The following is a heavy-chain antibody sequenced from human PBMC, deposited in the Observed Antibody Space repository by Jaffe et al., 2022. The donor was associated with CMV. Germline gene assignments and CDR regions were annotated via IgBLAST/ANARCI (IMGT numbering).Heavy chain of an antibody. CDR2: ISSSSSYI. V-gene: IGHV3-21*01. Sequence: EVQLVESGGGLVKPGGSLRLSCAASGFTFSSYSMNWVRQAPGKGLEWVSSISSSSSYIYYADSVKGRFTISRDNAKNSLYLQMNSLRAEDTAVYYCARDGTPPIIAALGYDYWGQGTLVTVSS. CDR1: GFTFSSYS. D-gene: IGHD6-13*01. CDR3: ARDGTPPIIAALGYDY. J-gene: IGHJ4*02.